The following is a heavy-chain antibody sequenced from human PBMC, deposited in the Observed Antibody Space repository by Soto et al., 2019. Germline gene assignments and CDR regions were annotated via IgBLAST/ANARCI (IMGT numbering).Heavy chain of an antibody. CDR2: IIPIFGTA. CDR3: ASGGGIPRPYDSSGYYFDY. CDR1: GGTFSSYA. D-gene: IGHD3-22*01. J-gene: IGHJ4*02. Sequence: ASVKVSCKASGGTFSSYAISWVRQAPGQGLEWMGGIIPIFGTANYAQKFQGRVTITADKSTSTAYMELSSLRSEDTAVYYCASGGGIPRPYDSSGYYFDYWGQGTLVTVSS. V-gene: IGHV1-69*06.